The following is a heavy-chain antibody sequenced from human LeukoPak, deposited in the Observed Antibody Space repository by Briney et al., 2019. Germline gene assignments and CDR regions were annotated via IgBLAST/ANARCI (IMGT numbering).Heavy chain of an antibody. V-gene: IGHV3-9*01. Sequence: GGSLRLSCAASGFTFDDYAMHWVRQAPGKGLEWVSGISWNSGSIGYADSVKGRFTISRDNAKNSLYLQMNGLRAEDTALYYCAKGAFYDFWSGSFDYWGQGTLVTVSS. CDR3: AKGAFYDFWSGSFDY. D-gene: IGHD3-3*01. J-gene: IGHJ4*02. CDR2: ISWNSGSI. CDR1: GFTFDDYA.